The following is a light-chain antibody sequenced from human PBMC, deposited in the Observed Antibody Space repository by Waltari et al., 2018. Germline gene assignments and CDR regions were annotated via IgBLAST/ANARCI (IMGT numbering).Light chain of an antibody. J-gene: IGKJ5*01. CDR1: QSLLRSNGFSY. CDR2: LGS. Sequence: DIVMTQSPLSLPVTPGEPASVSCRSNQSLLRSNGFSYLDWYLQKPGQSPQLLIYLGSNRASGVPDRFSGSGSGTDFTLKISRVEAEDVGVYYCMQALQTPVTFGQGTRLEIK. V-gene: IGKV2-28*01. CDR3: MQALQTPVT.